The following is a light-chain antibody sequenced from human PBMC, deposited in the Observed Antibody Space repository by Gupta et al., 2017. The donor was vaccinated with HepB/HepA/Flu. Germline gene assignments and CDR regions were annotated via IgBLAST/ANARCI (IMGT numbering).Light chain of an antibody. CDR1: ESLLHSDGKTY. CDR3: LQTVELPRT. J-gene: IGKJ1*01. CDR2: EVS. Sequence: DIVMTQTPLSLPVTPGQPASISCKSSESLLHSDGKTYLSWYLQKPGQPPQLLIYEVSNRFSGVPDRVSGSGSGTDFTLKISRVEAEDVGIYYCLQTVELPRTFGQGTRVEIK. V-gene: IGKV2D-29*01.